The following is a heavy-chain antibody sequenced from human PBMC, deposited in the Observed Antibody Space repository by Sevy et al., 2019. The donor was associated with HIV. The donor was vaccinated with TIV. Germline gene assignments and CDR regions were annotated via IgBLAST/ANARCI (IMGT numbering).Heavy chain of an antibody. D-gene: IGHD3-10*01. J-gene: IGHJ4*02. CDR3: TTDSKKRGLSALLDY. CDR1: GFTFSNAW. V-gene: IGHV3-15*01. Sequence: GGSLRLSCAASGFTFSNAWMSWVRQAPGKGLEWVGRIKSKTDGGTTDYAAPVKGSFTISRDGSKTTLYLQMNSLKTEDTAIYYGTTDSKKRGLSALLDYWGQGTLVTVSS. CDR2: IKSKTDGGTT.